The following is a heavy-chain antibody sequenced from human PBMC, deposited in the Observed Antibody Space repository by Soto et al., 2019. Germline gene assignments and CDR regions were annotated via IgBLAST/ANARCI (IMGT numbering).Heavy chain of an antibody. V-gene: IGHV1-69*02. CDR3: ARTYCSGGSCYGVSPFDY. D-gene: IGHD2-15*01. CDR1: GGTFSSYT. CDR2: IIPILGIA. Sequence: GASVKLSCKASGGTFSSYTMSWVRQAPGQGLEWMGRIIPILGIANYAQKFQGRVTITADKSTSTAYMELSSLRSEDTAVYYCARTYCSGGSCYGVSPFDYWGQGTLVTVSS. J-gene: IGHJ4*02.